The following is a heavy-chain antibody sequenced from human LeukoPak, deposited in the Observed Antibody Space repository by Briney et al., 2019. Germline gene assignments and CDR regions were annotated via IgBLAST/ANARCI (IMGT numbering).Heavy chain of an antibody. D-gene: IGHD2-15*01. CDR3: ARTYGSGSLDY. V-gene: IGHV3-48*01. Sequence: PGGSLRLSCAASGFTFSNHNMDWVRQAPGKGLEWISYISGRGEAIFYADSVQGRFTISRDNAKNSIYLQMKGLTAEDTAVYYCARTYGSGSLDYGGQGTLVTVSS. CDR2: ISGRGEAI. J-gene: IGHJ4*02. CDR1: GFTFSNHN.